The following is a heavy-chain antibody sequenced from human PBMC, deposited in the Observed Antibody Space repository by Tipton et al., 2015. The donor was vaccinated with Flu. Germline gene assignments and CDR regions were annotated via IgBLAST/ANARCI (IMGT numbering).Heavy chain of an antibody. CDR3: ARDNVYCSGGSCCSHYYYGMDV. CDR2: IYTSGST. D-gene: IGHD2-15*01. J-gene: IGHJ6*02. Sequence: TLSLTCTVSGGSISSYYWSWIRQPAGKGLEWIGRIYTSGSTDYNPSLKSRVTMSVDTSKNQFSLKLSSVTAADTAVYYCARDNVYCSGGSCCSHYYYGMDVWGQGTTVTVSS. CDR1: GGSISSYY. V-gene: IGHV4-4*07.